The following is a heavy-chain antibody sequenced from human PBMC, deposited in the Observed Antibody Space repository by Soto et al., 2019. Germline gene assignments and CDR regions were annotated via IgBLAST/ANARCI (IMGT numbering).Heavy chain of an antibody. CDR2: IIPIFGTA. Sequence: QVQLVQSGAEVKKPGSSVKVSCKASGGTFSSYAISWVRQAPGQGLEWMGGIIPIFGTANYAQKFQGRVTITADESTSTAYMELSSLRSDDTAVYYCARPGGYDSSGYYDHDAFDIWGQGTMVTVSS. CDR3: ARPGGYDSSGYYDHDAFDI. J-gene: IGHJ3*02. D-gene: IGHD3-22*01. CDR1: GGTFSSYA. V-gene: IGHV1-69*01.